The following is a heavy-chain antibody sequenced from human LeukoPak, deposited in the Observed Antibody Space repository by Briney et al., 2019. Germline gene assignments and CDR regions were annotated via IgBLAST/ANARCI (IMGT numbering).Heavy chain of an antibody. V-gene: IGHV3-7*01. J-gene: IGHJ4*02. CDR3: VRDPGSSAFDS. Sequence: GGSLRLSCAASGFTFSSYWMSWVRQTPEKGLEFVANINRDGSVRNYVDSVKGRFTISRDNAENSMHLQMNSLRADDTAVYYCVRDPGSSAFDSWGQGTLVTVSS. CDR1: GFTFSSYW. CDR2: INRDGSVR. D-gene: IGHD5/OR15-5a*01.